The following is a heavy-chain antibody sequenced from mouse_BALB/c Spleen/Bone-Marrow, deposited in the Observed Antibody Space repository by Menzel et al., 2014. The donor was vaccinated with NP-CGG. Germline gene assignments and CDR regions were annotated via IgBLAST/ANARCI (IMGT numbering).Heavy chain of an antibody. CDR3: TRSRYDYDNAMDC. V-gene: IGHV1S81*02. CDR1: GYTFTSYY. D-gene: IGHD2-4*01. J-gene: IGHJ4*01. Sequence: QVHVEQSGAELVKPGASVKLSCKASGYTFTSYYMYWVKQRPGQGLEWIGEINPSNGGTNFNEKFKNKATLTVDKSSSTAYMQLSSLTSEDSAVYYCTRSRYDYDNAMDCWGQGTSVTVAS. CDR2: INPSNGGT.